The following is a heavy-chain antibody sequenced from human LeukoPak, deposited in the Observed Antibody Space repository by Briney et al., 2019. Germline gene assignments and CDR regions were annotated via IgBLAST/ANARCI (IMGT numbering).Heavy chain of an antibody. V-gene: IGHV3-30-3*01. D-gene: IGHD2-2*01. CDR2: ISYDGSNK. CDR3: GSYCSSTSCANWFDP. J-gene: IGHJ5*02. CDR1: GFTFSSYA. Sequence: GGSLRLSCAASGFTFSSYAMHWVRQAPGKGLEWVAVISYDGSNKYYADSVKGRFTISRDNSKNTLYLQMNSLRAEDTAVYYCGSYCSSTSCANWFDPWGQGTLVTVSS.